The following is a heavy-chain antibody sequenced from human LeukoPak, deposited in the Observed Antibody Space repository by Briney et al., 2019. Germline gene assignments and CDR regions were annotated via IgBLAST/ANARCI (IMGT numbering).Heavy chain of an antibody. CDR1: GYSFASYW. Sequence: GESLKISCKGSGYSFASYWIGWVRQTPGKGLEWMGIIYAGDSDTRYSPSFQGQVTISVDKSISTAYLQWSSLQASDTAMYYCARAIGTSQFYFYYGMDVWGQGTTVTVSS. J-gene: IGHJ6*02. CDR3: ARAIGTSQFYFYYGMDV. D-gene: IGHD2-2*01. CDR2: IYAGDSDT. V-gene: IGHV5-51*01.